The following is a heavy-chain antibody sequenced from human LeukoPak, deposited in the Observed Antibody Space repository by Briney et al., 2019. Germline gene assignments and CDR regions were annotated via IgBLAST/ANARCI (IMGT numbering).Heavy chain of an antibody. V-gene: IGHV4-34*01. CDR3: ARGQRLVRGVDY. D-gene: IGHD3-10*01. J-gene: IGHJ4*02. CDR1: GGSFSGYY. CDR2: INHSGST. Sequence: PSETLSLTCAVYGGSFSGYYRSWIRQPPGKGLEWIGEINHSGSTNYNPSLKSRVTISVDTSKNQFSLKLSSVTAADTAVYYCARGQRLVRGVDYWGQGTLVTVSS.